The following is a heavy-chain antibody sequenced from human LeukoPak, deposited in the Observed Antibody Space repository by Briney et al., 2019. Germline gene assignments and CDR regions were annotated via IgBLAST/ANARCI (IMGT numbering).Heavy chain of an antibody. J-gene: IGHJ6*02. CDR1: GYTFASYG. V-gene: IGHV1-18*01. CDR2: ISAYNGNT. Sequence: GASVKVSCKASGYTFASYGISWVRQAPGQGLEWMGWISAYNGNTNYAQKLQGRVTMTTDTSTSTAYMELRSLRSDDTAVYYCARDPPPYGDYVLEVYYYGMDVWGQGTTVTVSS. D-gene: IGHD4-17*01. CDR3: ARDPPPYGDYVLEVYYYGMDV.